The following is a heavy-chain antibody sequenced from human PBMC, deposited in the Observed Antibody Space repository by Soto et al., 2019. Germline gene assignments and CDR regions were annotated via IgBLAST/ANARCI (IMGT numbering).Heavy chain of an antibody. J-gene: IGHJ6*02. V-gene: IGHV1-69*13. D-gene: IGHD3-22*01. Sequence: SVKVSCKASGGTFSSYAISWVRQAPGQGLEWMGGIIPIFGTANYAQKFQGRVTITADESTSTAYMELSSLRSEDTAVYYCARAGSSSGYRGYYHYGMDVWGQGTTVTVSS. CDR3: ARAGSSSGYRGYYHYGMDV. CDR2: IIPIFGTA. CDR1: GGTFSSYA.